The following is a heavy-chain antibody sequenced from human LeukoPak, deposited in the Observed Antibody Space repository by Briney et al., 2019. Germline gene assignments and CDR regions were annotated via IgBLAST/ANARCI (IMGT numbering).Heavy chain of an antibody. CDR1: GFTFSSYW. D-gene: IGHD1-1*01. V-gene: IGHV3-7*04. J-gene: IGHJ4*02. CDR3: ARDTSRNDLDY. CDR2: INQDGSSE. Sequence: PGGSLRLSCAASGFTFSSYWMNWVRQSPGKGLEWLANINQDGSSEYYVDSVKGRYTISRDNAKNSLFLQVSSLRADDTAVYYCARDTSRNDLDYWGQGTLVTVSS.